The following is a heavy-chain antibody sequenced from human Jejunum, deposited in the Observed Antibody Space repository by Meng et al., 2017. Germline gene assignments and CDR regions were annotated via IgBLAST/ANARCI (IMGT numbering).Heavy chain of an antibody. D-gene: IGHD3-10*01. CDR2: ISTSVTVI. V-gene: IGHV3-48*03. CDR1: GFTFSSYE. Sequence: GGSRRLSRVASGFTFSSYEMNWVRQAPGKRLEWVSYISTSVTVIDYADSVKGRFTTSRDNAHNSLFLQMNSLGDEDTAVYCCARDTGSGSGGEEAGFDHWGQGTLVTVSS. J-gene: IGHJ4*02. CDR3: ARDTGSGSGGEEAGFDH.